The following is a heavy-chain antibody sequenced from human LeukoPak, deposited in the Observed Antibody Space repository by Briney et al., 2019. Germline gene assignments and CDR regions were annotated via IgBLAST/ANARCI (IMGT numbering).Heavy chain of an antibody. CDR1: GYTFTSYW. CDR2: IYPGDSDT. J-gene: IGHJ4*02. V-gene: IGHV5-51*01. D-gene: IGHD3-22*01. Sequence: GESLKISCRGSGYTFTSYWSAWVRQMPGKGLEWMGIIYPGDSDTRYSPSFQGQVTISADESITTAYLQWSSLKASDTAMYYCARPQDYYATGGCFIYYWGQGTLVTVSS. CDR3: ARPQDYYATGGCFIYY.